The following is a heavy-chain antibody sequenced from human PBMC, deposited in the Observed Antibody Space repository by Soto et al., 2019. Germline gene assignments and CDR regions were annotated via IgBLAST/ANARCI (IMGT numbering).Heavy chain of an antibody. D-gene: IGHD2-15*01. J-gene: IGHJ4*02. CDR2: IYYSGST. Sequence: QVQLQESGPGLVKPSQTLSLTCTVSGGSISSGGYYWSWIRQHPGKGLEWIGYIYYSGSTYYNPSLQSRVTISVDTSKNQFSLKLRSVTAADTAVYYCARGDCSGGSCYPIDYWGQGTLVTVSS. V-gene: IGHV4-31*03. CDR1: GGSISSGGYY. CDR3: ARGDCSGGSCYPIDY.